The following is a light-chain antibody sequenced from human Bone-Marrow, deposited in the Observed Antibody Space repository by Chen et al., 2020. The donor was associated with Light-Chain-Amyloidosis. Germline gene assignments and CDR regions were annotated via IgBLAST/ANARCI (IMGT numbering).Light chain of an antibody. Sequence: SYVLTQPSSVSVAPGQTATIACGGNNIGSTSVHWYQQTPGQAPLLVVYDDSDRPSGIPERLSGMNSGNTATLAISRVEAGDTADYYCQVWDRSSDRPVFGGGTKLPVL. CDR3: QVWDRSSDRPV. V-gene: IGLV3-21*02. J-gene: IGLJ3*02. CDR2: DDS. CDR1: NIGSTS.